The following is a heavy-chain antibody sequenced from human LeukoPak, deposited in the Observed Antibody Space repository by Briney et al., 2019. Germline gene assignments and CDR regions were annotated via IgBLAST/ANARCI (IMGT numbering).Heavy chain of an antibody. CDR2: IKQDGSEK. J-gene: IGHJ4*02. Sequence: TGGSLRLSCAASGFTFSSYWMTWVRQAPGKGLEWVANIKQDGSEKYYVDSVKGRFTISRDNAKNSLYLQMNSLRAEDTAVYYCARRVLYSSGWYPPYFDYWGQGTLVTVSS. V-gene: IGHV3-7*01. CDR1: GFTFSSYW. D-gene: IGHD6-19*01. CDR3: ARRVLYSSGWYPPYFDY.